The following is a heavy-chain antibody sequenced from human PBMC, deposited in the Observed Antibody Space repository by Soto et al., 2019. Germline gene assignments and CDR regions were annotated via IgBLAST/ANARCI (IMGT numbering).Heavy chain of an antibody. D-gene: IGHD5-18*01. J-gene: IGHJ6*02. CDR2: IKGDASST. Sequence: EVQLVESGGGLVQPGGSLRISCAASGFTFSSYWRHWVRQAPGKELVWVSRIKGDASSTNYADLVKGRFIISRDSAENTLYLQMNSLRAEDTAVYYCARGLPGYYGADVWGQGNKVTVSS. CDR3: ARGLPGYYGADV. CDR1: GFTFSSYW. V-gene: IGHV3-74*01.